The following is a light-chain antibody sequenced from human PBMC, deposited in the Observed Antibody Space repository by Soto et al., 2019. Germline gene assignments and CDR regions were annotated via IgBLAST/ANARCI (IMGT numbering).Light chain of an antibody. CDR3: QQYNNWPLFT. V-gene: IGKV3-15*01. Sequence: VMTQSPATLCVSPGERATLSCRASQTIKSNLAWYQQKSGQPPRLLIYGASIRATGIPVRFSGSGSGTEFTLTISSLQSEDSALYYCQQYNNWPLFTFGQGTKLEIK. J-gene: IGKJ2*01. CDR1: QTIKSN. CDR2: GAS.